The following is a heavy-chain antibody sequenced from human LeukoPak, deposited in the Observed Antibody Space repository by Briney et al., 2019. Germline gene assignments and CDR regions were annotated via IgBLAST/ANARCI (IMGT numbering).Heavy chain of an antibody. D-gene: IGHD1-7*01. CDR2: IYSGGST. J-gene: IGHJ6*02. Sequence: SGGSLRLSCAASGFTVSSNYMNWVRQAPGKGLEWVSVIYSGGSTYYADSVKGRFTISRDNSKNTLYLQMNSLRAEDTAVYYCASRGTTGPYYYYGMDVWGQGTTVTVSS. V-gene: IGHV3-53*01. CDR1: GFTVSSNY. CDR3: ASRGTTGPYYYYGMDV.